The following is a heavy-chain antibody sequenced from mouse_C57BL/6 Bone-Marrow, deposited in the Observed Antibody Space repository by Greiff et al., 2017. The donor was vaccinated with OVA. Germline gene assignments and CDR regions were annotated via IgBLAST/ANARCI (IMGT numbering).Heavy chain of an antibody. J-gene: IGHJ4*01. V-gene: IGHV5-2*01. CDR3: ARIYYGSSGGYAMDY. Sequence: VQLKESGGGLVQPGESLKLSCESNEYEFPSHDMSWVRKTPEKRLELVAAINSDGGSTYYPDTMERRFIISRDNTKKTLYLQMSSLRSEDTALYYCARIYYGSSGGYAMDYWGQGTSVTVSS. CDR2: INSDGGST. CDR1: EYEFPSHD. D-gene: IGHD1-1*01.